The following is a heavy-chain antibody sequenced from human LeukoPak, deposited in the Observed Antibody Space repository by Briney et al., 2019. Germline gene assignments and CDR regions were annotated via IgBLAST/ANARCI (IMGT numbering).Heavy chain of an antibody. CDR2: IYYSGST. J-gene: IGHJ6*02. CDR1: GGSISSYY. D-gene: IGHD2-2*01. Sequence: SETLSLTCTVSGGSISSYYWSWIRQPPGKGLEWIGYIYYSGSTNYNPSLKSRVTISVDTSKNQFSLKLSSVTAADTAVYYCASFPSIYCSTTSCPDYYYYGMDVWGQGTTVTVSS. V-gene: IGHV4-59*08. CDR3: ASFPSIYCSTTSCPDYYYYGMDV.